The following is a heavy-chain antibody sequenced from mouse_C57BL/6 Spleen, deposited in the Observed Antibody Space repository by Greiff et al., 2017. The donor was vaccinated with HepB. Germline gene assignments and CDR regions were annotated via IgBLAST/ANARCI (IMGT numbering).Heavy chain of an antibody. V-gene: IGHV6-6*01. CDR3: TRLDSSGYRFDY. J-gene: IGHJ2*01. D-gene: IGHD3-2*02. CDR2: IRNKANNHAT. Sequence: EVKLEESGGGLVQPGGSMKLSCAASGFTFSDAWMDWVRQSPEKGLEWVAEIRNKANNHATYYAESVKGRFTISRDDSKSSVYLQMNSLRAEDTGIYYCTRLDSSGYRFDYWGQGTTLTVSS. CDR1: GFTFSDAW.